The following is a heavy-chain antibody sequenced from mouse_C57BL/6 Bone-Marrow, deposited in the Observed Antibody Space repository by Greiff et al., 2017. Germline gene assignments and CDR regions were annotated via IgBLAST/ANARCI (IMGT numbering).Heavy chain of an antibody. D-gene: IGHD3-1*01. V-gene: IGHV1-50*01. CDR3: AREGGLSGDFDY. CDR2: IDPSDSYT. CDR1: GYTFTSYW. J-gene: IGHJ2*01. Sequence: VKLQQPGAELVKPGASVKLSCKASGYTFTSYWMQWVKQRPGQGLEWIGEIDPSDSYTNYNQKFKGKATLTVDTSSSTAYMQLISLTSEDSAVYYCAREGGLSGDFDYWGQGTTLTVSS.